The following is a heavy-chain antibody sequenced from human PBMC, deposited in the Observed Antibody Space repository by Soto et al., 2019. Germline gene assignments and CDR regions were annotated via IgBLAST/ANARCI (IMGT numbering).Heavy chain of an antibody. CDR2: INPSGGST. CDR1: GYSFTIYY. J-gene: IGHJ6*02. CDR3: ARVLMTTQPGGYYYGMDV. D-gene: IGHD4-17*01. V-gene: IGHV1-46*01. Sequence: GPSVKVSCKPCGYSFTIYYMHWVRQAPGQGLEWMGIINPSGGSTSYAQKFQGRVTMTRDTSTSTVYMELSSLRSEATAVYYCARVLMTTQPGGYYYGMDVWGQGTTVTVSS.